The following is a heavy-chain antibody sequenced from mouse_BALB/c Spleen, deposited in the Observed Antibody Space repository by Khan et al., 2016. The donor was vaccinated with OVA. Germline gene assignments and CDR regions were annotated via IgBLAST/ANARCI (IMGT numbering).Heavy chain of an antibody. CDR3: ARSSLYATGAMDY. CDR2: IYPGNVNT. D-gene: IGHD1-1*01. V-gene: IGHV1S56*01. CDR1: GYSFTRYY. J-gene: IGHJ4*01. Sequence: VQLEESGPELVKPGASVRISCKASGYSFTRYYIHWVKQRPGQGLEWIGWIYPGNVNTKYNEKFTGKATLTADKSSSTAYMQLSSLTAEDSAVDFCARSSLYATGAMDYWGQGTSVTVAS.